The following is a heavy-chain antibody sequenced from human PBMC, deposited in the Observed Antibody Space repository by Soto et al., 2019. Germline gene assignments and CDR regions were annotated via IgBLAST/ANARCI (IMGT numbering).Heavy chain of an antibody. D-gene: IGHD6-19*01. CDR3: ATIAVAGHDEYYYYGMDV. Sequence: GGSLRLSCAASGFTFSSYSMNWVRQAPGKGLEWVSSISSSSSYIYYADSVKGRFTISRDNAKNSLYLQMNSLRAEDTAVYYCATIAVAGHDEYYYYGMDVWGQGTTVTVSS. CDR2: ISSSSSYI. CDR1: GFTFSSYS. J-gene: IGHJ6*02. V-gene: IGHV3-21*01.